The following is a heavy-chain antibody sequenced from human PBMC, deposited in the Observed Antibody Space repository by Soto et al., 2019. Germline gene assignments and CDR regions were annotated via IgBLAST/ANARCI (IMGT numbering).Heavy chain of an antibody. CDR3: VRDFRSSDF. CDR2: INGVGTYT. V-gene: IGHV3-74*01. CDR1: GFTFSNYW. Sequence: EVQLVESEGGSAQPGGSLRLSCAASGFTFSNYWIHWVRQAAGKGPMWVSRINGVGTYTNYADSVRGRFSISRDNSENTVYLQMNSLRAEDTAMYYCVRDFRSSDFWGQGTPVTVSS. J-gene: IGHJ4*02. D-gene: IGHD3-3*01.